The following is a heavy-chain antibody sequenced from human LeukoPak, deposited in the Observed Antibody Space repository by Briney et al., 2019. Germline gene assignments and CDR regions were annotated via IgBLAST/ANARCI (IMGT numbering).Heavy chain of an antibody. V-gene: IGHV3-53*01. D-gene: IGHD2-15*01. J-gene: IGHJ4*02. Sequence: PGGSLRLSCAASGFTVSSNYMSWVRQAPGKGLEWVSVIYSGGSTYYADSVKGRFTISRDNSKNTLYLQMNSLRAEYTAVYYCARVPAAHFDYWGQGTLVTVSS. CDR1: GFTVSSNY. CDR2: IYSGGST. CDR3: ARVPAAHFDY.